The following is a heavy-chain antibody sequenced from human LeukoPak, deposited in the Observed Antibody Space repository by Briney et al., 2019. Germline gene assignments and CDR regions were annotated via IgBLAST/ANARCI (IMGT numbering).Heavy chain of an antibody. CDR1: GGSISSGGYY. CDR3: ARTFKRSPTLAAQGY. Sequence: PSETLSLTCTVSGGSISSGGYYWSWIRQHPGKGLEWIGYIYYSGSTYYNPSLKGRVTISVDTSKNQFSLKLSSVTAADTAVYYCARTFKRSPTLAAQGYWGQGTLVTVSS. J-gene: IGHJ4*02. CDR2: IYYSGST. D-gene: IGHD2-15*01. V-gene: IGHV4-31*03.